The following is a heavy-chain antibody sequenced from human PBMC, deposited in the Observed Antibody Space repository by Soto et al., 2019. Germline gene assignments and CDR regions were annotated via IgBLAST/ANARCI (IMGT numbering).Heavy chain of an antibody. V-gene: IGHV4-31*03. D-gene: IGHD3-10*01. CDR3: VRDLAGSGNLDY. J-gene: IGHJ4*02. Sequence: TLSLTCTVSGGSISSGGYYWSWIRQHPGKGLEWIGYIYYSGSTYYNPSLKSRVTISVDTSKNQFSLKLSSVTAADTAVYYCVRDLAGSGNLDYWGQGTLVTVSS. CDR1: GGSISSGGYY. CDR2: IYYSGST.